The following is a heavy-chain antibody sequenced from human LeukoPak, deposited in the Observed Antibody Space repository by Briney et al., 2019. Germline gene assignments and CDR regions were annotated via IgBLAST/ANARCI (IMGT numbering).Heavy chain of an antibody. V-gene: IGHV3-30-3*01. J-gene: IGHJ4*02. D-gene: IGHD4-17*01. Sequence: GGSLRLSCAASGFTFSSYAMHRVRQAPGKGLEWVAVISYDGSNKYYADSVKGRFTISRDNSKNTLYLQMNSLRAEDTAVYCCARDKNGDYGFDYWGQGTLVTVSS. CDR3: ARDKNGDYGFDY. CDR1: GFTFSSYA. CDR2: ISYDGSNK.